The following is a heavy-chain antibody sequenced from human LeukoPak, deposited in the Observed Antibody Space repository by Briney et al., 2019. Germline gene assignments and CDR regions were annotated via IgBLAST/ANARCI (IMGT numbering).Heavy chain of an antibody. CDR1: GYSISSGYY. D-gene: IGHD6-13*01. J-gene: IGHJ6*03. Sequence: SETLSLTCTVSGYSISSGYYWGWIRQPPGKGLEWIGSIYHSGSTYYNPSLKSRVTISVDTSKNQFSLKLSSVTAADTAVYYCAREHYSSSWYGYYYYYMDVWGKGTTVTVSS. CDR3: AREHYSSSWYGYYYYYMDV. CDR2: IYHSGST. V-gene: IGHV4-38-2*02.